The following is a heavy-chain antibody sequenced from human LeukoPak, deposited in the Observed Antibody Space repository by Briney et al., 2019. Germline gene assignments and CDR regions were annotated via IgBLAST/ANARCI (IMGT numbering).Heavy chain of an antibody. V-gene: IGHV3-23*01. CDR3: AKENGYMDV. Sequence: PGGSLGLSCAASGFTFSSYAMSWVRQAPGKGLEWVSGISSSGGTTYYADSVKGRFTISRDNSKNTLYLQSNSLRAEDTAVYHCAKENGYMDVWGKGTIVTVSS. CDR2: ISSSGGTT. CDR1: GFTFSSYA. J-gene: IGHJ6*03.